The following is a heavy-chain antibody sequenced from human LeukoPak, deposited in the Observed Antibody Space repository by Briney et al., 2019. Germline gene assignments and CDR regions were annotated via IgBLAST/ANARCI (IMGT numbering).Heavy chain of an antibody. CDR1: EFTLNTYW. CDR3: AREGAHCSSTSCYGLRAFDV. CDR2: IKQDGGEK. V-gene: IGHV3-7*01. J-gene: IGHJ3*01. D-gene: IGHD2-2*01. Sequence: GGSLRLSCAASEFTLNTYWMSWVRQAPGKGLEWVANIKQDGGEKYYMDSVKGRFTISRDNARNSLYLQMNSLRAEDTAVYYCAREGAHCSSTSCYGLRAFDVWGQGTVVTLSS.